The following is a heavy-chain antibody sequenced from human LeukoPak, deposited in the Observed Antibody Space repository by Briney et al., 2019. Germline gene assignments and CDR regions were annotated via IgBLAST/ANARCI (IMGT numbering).Heavy chain of an antibody. D-gene: IGHD2-2*01. CDR3: ARIPIVVVPAGQGDNWFDP. J-gene: IGHJ5*02. CDR2: INPNSGGT. V-gene: IGHV1-2*02. CDR1: GYTFTGYY. Sequence: ASVKVSCKASGYTFTGYYMHWVRQAPGQGLEWMGWINPNSGGTNYAQKFQGRVTMTRDTSISTAYMELSRLRSDDTAVYYCARIPIVVVPAGQGDNWFDPWGQGTLVTVSS.